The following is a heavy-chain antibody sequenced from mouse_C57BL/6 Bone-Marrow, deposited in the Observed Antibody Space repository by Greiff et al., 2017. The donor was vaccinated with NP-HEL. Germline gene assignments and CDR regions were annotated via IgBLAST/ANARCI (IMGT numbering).Heavy chain of an antibody. CDR2: IDPSDSYT. CDR1: GYTFTSYW. J-gene: IGHJ1*03. Sequence: QVQLQQPGAELVMPGASVKLSCKASGYTFTSYWMHWVKQRPGQGLEWIGEIDPSDSYTNYNQKFKGKSTLTVDKSSSTAYMQLSSLTSEDSAVYYCARRGRRRLYWYFDVWGTGTTVTVSS. V-gene: IGHV1-69*01. CDR3: ARRGRRRLYWYFDV.